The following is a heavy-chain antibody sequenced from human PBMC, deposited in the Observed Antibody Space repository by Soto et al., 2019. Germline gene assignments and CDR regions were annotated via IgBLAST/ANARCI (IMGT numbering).Heavy chain of an antibody. CDR1: GYSVSSNSAA. Sequence: SHTLSLTCAISGYSVSSNSAAWNLIRQSPSRGLEWLGRTYYRSKWYNDYAVSVKSRITINPDTSKNQFSLQLNSVTPEDTAVYYCAREQWLAHGDAFDIWGQGTMVTVSS. V-gene: IGHV6-1*01. D-gene: IGHD6-19*01. CDR3: AREQWLAHGDAFDI. CDR2: TYYRSKWYN. J-gene: IGHJ3*02.